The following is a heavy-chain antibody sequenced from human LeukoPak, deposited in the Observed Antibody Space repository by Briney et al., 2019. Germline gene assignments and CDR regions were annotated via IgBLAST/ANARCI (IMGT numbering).Heavy chain of an antibody. D-gene: IGHD4-11*01. CDR1: GGSLSGYY. J-gene: IGHJ6*03. Sequence: SETLSLTCAVYGGSLSGYYWSRIRQPPGKGLEWIGGINHSGSTNYNPSLKSRVTISVDTSKNQFSLKLSSVTAADTAVYYCARGRAVTYYYYYYMDVWGKGTTVTVSS. V-gene: IGHV4-34*01. CDR3: ARGRAVTYYYYYYMDV. CDR2: INHSGST.